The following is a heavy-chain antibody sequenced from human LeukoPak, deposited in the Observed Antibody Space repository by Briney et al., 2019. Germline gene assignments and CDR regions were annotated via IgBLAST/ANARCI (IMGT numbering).Heavy chain of an antibody. V-gene: IGHV3-30*03. J-gene: IGHJ4*02. CDR3: TKRGDDGDYPYYFDY. CDR1: GFTFSHYG. Sequence: GRSLRLSCAASGFTFSHYGMHWVRQAPGKGLEWVAVISSDASDKYYADSVKGRFTISRDNSKNTLYLQMNSLRAEDTAVYYCTKRGDDGDYPYYFDYWGQGTLATVSS. CDR2: ISSDASDK. D-gene: IGHD4-17*01.